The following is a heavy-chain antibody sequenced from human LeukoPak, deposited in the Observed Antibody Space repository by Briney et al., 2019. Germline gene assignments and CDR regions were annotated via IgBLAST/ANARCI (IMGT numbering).Heavy chain of an antibody. J-gene: IGHJ4*02. D-gene: IGHD2-2*01. CDR2: ISSSSSYI. V-gene: IGHV3-21*01. Sequence: GGSLRLSCAASGFTFSSYSMNWVRQAPGKGLEWVSSISSSSSYIYYADSVKGRFTISRDNAKNSLYLQMNSLRAEDTAVYYCARPLKGYCSSTSCYLVYFYGGRGPRVTVSS. CDR1: GFTFSSYS. CDR3: ARPLKGYCSSTSCYLVYFY.